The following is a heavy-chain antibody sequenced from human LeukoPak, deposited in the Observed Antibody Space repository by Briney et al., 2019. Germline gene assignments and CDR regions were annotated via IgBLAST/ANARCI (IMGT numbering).Heavy chain of an antibody. CDR3: ARNYYGVSDY. Sequence: ASGPALVKPTQTLTLTCTFSGFSLSTSGMCVSWIRQPPGKALEWLARLDWDDDEYYTTSLKTRLTISKDTSKNQVVLTMTNMDPVDTATYYCARNYYGVSDYWGQGTLVTVSS. J-gene: IGHJ4*02. CDR1: GFSLSTSGMC. D-gene: IGHD4-17*01. V-gene: IGHV2-70*11. CDR2: LDWDDDE.